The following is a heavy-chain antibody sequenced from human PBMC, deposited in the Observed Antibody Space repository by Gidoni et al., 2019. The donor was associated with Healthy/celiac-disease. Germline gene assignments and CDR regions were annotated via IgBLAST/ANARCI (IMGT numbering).Heavy chain of an antibody. CDR1: GGSLSSGVYY. J-gene: IGHJ6*03. CDR2: SYYSGST. CDR3: ARSAPTTSNIVVVPAAPYYYYMDV. V-gene: IGHV4-31*03. D-gene: IGHD2-2*01. Sequence: QVQLQESGPGLVKPSQTLSLTCTVSGGSLSSGVYYFSWIRQHPGKGLEWIGYSYYSGSTYYNPSLKSRVTISVDTSKNQVSLKLSSVTAADTAVYYCARSAPTTSNIVVVPAAPYYYYMDVWGKGTTVTVSS.